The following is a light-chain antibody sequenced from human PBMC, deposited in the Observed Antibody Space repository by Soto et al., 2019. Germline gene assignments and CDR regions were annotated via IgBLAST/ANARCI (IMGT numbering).Light chain of an antibody. Sequence: QSVLTQPASVSGSPGQSITISCTGTSNDVGGYNYVSWYQQHPGKAPKLMIYDVSNRPSGVSNRFSGSKSGNTASLTISGLQVEDEADYYCNSYTSRSSTTYVFGTGTKVTVL. V-gene: IGLV2-14*01. J-gene: IGLJ1*01. CDR3: NSYTSRSSTTYV. CDR1: SNDVGGYNY. CDR2: DVS.